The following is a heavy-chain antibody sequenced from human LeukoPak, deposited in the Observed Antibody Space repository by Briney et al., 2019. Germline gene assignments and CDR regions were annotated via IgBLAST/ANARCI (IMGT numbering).Heavy chain of an antibody. CDR1: GFTISSYS. V-gene: IGHV3-21*01. J-gene: IGHJ6*02. CDR2: ISSSSSYI. CDR3: ARQATNYGMDV. Sequence: GGSLRLSCAASGFTISSYSMNWVRQAPGKGLEWVSSISSSSSYIYYADSVKGRFTISRDNAKNSLYLQMNSLRAEDTAVYYCARQATNYGMDVWGQGTTVTVSS.